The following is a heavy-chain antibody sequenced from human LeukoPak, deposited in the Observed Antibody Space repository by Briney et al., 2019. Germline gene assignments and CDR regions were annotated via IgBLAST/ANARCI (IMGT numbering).Heavy chain of an antibody. CDR1: GFTFNTYS. D-gene: IGHD2-21*01. V-gene: IGHV3-48*02. CDR2: ITSSSNII. J-gene: IGHJ3*02. CDR3: ARDLFNAFDI. Sequence: WGSLRLSCAASGFTFNTYSMNWVRQAPGKGLEWVSFITSSSNIIYYADSVKGRFTISTDNAKNSLYLQMNSLRDEDTAVYYCARDLFNAFDIWGQGTMVTVSS.